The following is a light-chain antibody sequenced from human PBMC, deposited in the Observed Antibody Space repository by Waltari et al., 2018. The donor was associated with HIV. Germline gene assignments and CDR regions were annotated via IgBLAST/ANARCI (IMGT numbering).Light chain of an antibody. J-gene: IGLJ2*01. V-gene: IGLV1-40*01. CDR1: SSTIGTDYD. CDR3: QSYDSRLRAVV. CDR2: GNN. Sequence: QSVLTQPPSVSGAPGQRVTISCTGSSSTIGTDYDVPWYQQLPGTVPKLLSYGNNNRPSVFPDRFSGSKSVTSASLAITGLQAEDETDYDCQSYDSRLRAVVFGGGTKLSVL.